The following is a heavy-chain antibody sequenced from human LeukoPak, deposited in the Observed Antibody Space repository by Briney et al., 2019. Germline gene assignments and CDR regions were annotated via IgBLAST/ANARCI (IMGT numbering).Heavy chain of an antibody. CDR1: GFIFSSYE. J-gene: IGHJ4*02. CDR3: ARGAGSSWYFYFDY. CDR2: ISSSGSTI. V-gene: IGHV3-48*03. Sequence: GGSLRLSCAASGFIFSSYEMNWVRQAPGKGLEWVSYISSSGSTIYYADSVKGRFTISRDNAKNSLYLQMNSLRAEDTAVYYCARGAGSSWYFYFDYWGQGTLVTVSS. D-gene: IGHD6-13*01.